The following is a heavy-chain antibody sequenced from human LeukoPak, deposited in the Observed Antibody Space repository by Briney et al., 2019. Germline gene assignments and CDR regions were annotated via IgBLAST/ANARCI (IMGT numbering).Heavy chain of an antibody. CDR1: GFTFSSYS. CDR3: ARSRRVVGGSGSYYLLDY. V-gene: IGHV3-48*04. J-gene: IGHJ4*02. Sequence: PGGSLRLSCAASGFTFSSYSMNWVRQAPGKGLEWVSYISSSGSTIYYADSVKGRFTISRDNAKNSLYLQMNSLRAEDTAVYYCARSRRVVGGSGSYYLLDYWGQGTLVTVSS. CDR2: ISSSGSTI. D-gene: IGHD3-10*01.